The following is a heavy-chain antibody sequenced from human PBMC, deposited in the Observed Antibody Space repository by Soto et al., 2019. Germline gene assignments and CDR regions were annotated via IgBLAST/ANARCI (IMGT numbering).Heavy chain of an antibody. CDR1: GFTFSSYA. Sequence: GGSLRLSCAASGFTFSSYAMTWVRQAPGKGLEWVSTISGTGGNTYYADSVKGRFTISRDNSKNTVYLQMNSLRAEDTAVYYCVKAVYLLDFDYWGQGTLVTLSS. CDR2: ISGTGGNT. D-gene: IGHD1-20*01. V-gene: IGHV3-23*01. CDR3: VKAVYLLDFDY. J-gene: IGHJ4*02.